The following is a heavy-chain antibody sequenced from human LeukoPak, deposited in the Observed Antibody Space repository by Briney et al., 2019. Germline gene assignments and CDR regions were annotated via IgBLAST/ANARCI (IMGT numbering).Heavy chain of an antibody. CDR2: INSDGTST. CDR3: SGYGSDY. Sequence: GGSLRLSCAGSGFMFSDYWIHWVRQAPGKGLVWVSRINSDGTSTSYADPVKGRFTISRDNAKNTVYLQMNSLRAEDTAVYYCSGYGSDYWGQGTLVTVSS. J-gene: IGHJ4*02. V-gene: IGHV3-74*01. CDR1: GFMFSDYW. D-gene: IGHD6-13*01.